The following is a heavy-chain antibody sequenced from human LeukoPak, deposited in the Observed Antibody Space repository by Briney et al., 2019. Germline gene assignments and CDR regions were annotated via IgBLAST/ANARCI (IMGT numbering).Heavy chain of an antibody. Sequence: GGSLRLSCAASGFTFSSYGMHWVRQAPGKGLEWVAVLWYDGSNKYYADSVKGLFTISRDNSKNTLYLQMNSLRAEDTAVYYCARDYQNIVATRTHDAFDIWGQGTMVTVSS. CDR3: ARDYQNIVATRTHDAFDI. V-gene: IGHV3-33*01. D-gene: IGHD5-12*01. CDR1: GFTFSSYG. CDR2: LWYDGSNK. J-gene: IGHJ3*02.